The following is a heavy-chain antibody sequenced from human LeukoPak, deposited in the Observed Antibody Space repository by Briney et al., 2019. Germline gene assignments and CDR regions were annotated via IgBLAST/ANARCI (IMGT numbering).Heavy chain of an antibody. V-gene: IGHV4-34*01. CDR3: ASSYYYDSSGVIDY. J-gene: IGHJ4*02. CDR1: GGSFSGYY. Sequence: PSETLSLTCAVYGGSFSGYYWSWIRQPPGKGLEWIGSIYHSGSTYYNPSLKSRVTISVDTSKNQFSLKLSSVTAADTAVYYCASSYYYDSSGVIDYWGQGTLVTVSS. CDR2: IYHSGST. D-gene: IGHD3-22*01.